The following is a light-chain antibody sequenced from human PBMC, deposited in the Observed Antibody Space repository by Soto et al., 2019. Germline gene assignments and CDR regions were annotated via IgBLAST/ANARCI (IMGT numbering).Light chain of an antibody. Sequence: DVVMTQSPVSLPVTLGQPASISCRSSQSLVYSDGNTYLSWFQQRPGQSPRRRIYKVSNRDSGVPDRFSGSGSCTDFALKISRVEAEDVGVYYCVQGTHWPPLTIGGGTKMEIK. V-gene: IGKV2-30*01. CDR1: QSLVYSDGNTY. CDR2: KVS. J-gene: IGKJ4*01. CDR3: VQGTHWPPLT.